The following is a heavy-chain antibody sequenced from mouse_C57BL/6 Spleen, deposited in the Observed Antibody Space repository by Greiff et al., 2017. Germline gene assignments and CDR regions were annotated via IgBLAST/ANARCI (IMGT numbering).Heavy chain of an antibody. Sequence: EVQLVESGGDLVKPGGSLKLSCAASGFTFSSYGMSWVRQTPDKRLEWVATISSGGSFTYYPDIVKGRFTISRDNAKNTLYLEMSSLKSEDTAMYYCARQATVVAKGAMDDWGQGTSVTVSS. V-gene: IGHV5-6*01. D-gene: IGHD1-1*01. CDR1: GFTFSSYG. J-gene: IGHJ4*01. CDR3: ARQATVVAKGAMDD. CDR2: ISSGGSFT.